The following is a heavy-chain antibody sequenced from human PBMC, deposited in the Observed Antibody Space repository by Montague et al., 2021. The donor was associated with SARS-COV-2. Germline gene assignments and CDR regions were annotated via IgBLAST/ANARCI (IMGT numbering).Heavy chain of an antibody. CDR1: SGSISDSY. Sequence: SETLSLTCAVYSGSISDSYWSWIRQSPGKGLEWIGDIYYSGSATYNPSLKGRVTLSIDTSKNQFSLKLQSVTPADTAVYYCARGQVTNAVVRIFIPASGRLDGWGQGTSVTVSS. CDR2: IYYSGSA. V-gene: IGHV4-34*01. J-gene: IGHJ3*01. CDR3: ARGQVTNAVVRIFIPASGRLDG. D-gene: IGHD2-15*01.